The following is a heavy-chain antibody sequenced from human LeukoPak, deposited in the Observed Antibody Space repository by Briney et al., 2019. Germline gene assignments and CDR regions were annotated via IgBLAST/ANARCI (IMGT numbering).Heavy chain of an antibody. CDR3: ARDTD. D-gene: IGHD4-17*01. J-gene: IGHJ4*02. V-gene: IGHV3-7*01. CDR2: IKQDGSDK. Sequence: GGSPRLSCAPPGFTSTSDLMSTGRQAPGKGLEWGTNIKQDGSDKYYVDSVKGRFTISRDNAKNSLYLQMNSLRVEDTAVYYCARDTDWGQGTLVTVSS. CDR1: GFTSTSDL.